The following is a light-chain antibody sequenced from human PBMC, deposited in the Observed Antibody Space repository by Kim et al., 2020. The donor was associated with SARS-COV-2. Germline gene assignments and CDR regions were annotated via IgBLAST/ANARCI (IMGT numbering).Light chain of an antibody. Sequence: DIQMTQSPSSLSASVGDRVTITCRASQRISNYLAWYQQKPGKVPKLLIYDTFSLQSGVPSRFSGRGSGTDFTLTISSLQPEDVATYYCQKYNSAPLTFGGGTKVDIK. CDR2: DTF. CDR1: QRISNY. J-gene: IGKJ4*01. V-gene: IGKV1-27*01. CDR3: QKYNSAPLT.